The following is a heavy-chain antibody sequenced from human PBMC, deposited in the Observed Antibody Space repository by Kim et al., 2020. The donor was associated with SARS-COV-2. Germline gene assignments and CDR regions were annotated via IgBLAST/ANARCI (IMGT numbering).Heavy chain of an antibody. CDR2: IIPIFGTA. CDR1: GGTFSSYA. D-gene: IGHD1-1*01. CDR3: ARYLNWNDRDAFDI. V-gene: IGHV1-69*13. J-gene: IGHJ3*02. Sequence: SVKVSCKASGGTFSSYAISWVRQAPGQGLEWMGGIIPIFGTANYAQKFQGRVTITADESTSTAYMELSSLRSEDTAVYYCARYLNWNDRDAFDIWGQGTMVTVSS.